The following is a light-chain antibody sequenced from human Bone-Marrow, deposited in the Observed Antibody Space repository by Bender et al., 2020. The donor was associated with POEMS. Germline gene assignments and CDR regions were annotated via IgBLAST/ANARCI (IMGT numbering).Light chain of an antibody. Sequence: QSALTQPLSVSGSPGQSVAISCTGTSSDVGGYNFVSWYQQHPGKAPKLLIYDVTQRPSGVPDRFSGSKSGNTASLTISGLQAEDEADYYCNSYRRGPTLRYVFGTGTKVTVL. CDR3: NSYRRGPTLRYV. J-gene: IGLJ1*01. V-gene: IGLV2-11*01. CDR2: DVT. CDR1: SSDVGGYNF.